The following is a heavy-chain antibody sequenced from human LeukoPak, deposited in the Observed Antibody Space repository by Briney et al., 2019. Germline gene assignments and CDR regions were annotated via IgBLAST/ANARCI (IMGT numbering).Heavy chain of an antibody. CDR2: IYYSGST. Sequence: SETLSLTCTVSGGSISSSSYYWGWIRQPPGKGLEWIGSIYYSGSTYYNPSLKSRVTISVDTSKNQFSLKLSSVTAADTAVYYCARDRSYYGSGSFLYWGQGTLVTVSS. CDR3: ARDRSYYGSGSFLY. V-gene: IGHV4-39*07. D-gene: IGHD3-10*01. J-gene: IGHJ4*02. CDR1: GGSISSSSYY.